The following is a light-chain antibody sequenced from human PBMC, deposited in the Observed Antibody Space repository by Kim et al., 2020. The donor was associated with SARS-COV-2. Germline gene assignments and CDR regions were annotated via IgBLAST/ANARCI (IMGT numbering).Light chain of an antibody. CDR3: SSYTTTNWI. V-gene: IGLV2-14*03. CDR1: SSDVGGYNY. CDR2: DVS. J-gene: IGLJ2*01. Sequence: QSALTQPASMSGSPGQSITISCTGTSSDVGGYNYVSWYQQHPGKVPKLLIYDVSNRPSGVSDRFSGSKSGNTASLTISGLQADDEADYYCSSYTTTNWIFGGGTQLTVL.